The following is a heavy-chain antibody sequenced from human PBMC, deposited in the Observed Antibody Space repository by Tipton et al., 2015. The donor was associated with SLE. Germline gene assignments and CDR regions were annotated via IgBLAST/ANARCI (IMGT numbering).Heavy chain of an antibody. CDR2: ISSSGGTT. V-gene: IGHV3-48*03. D-gene: IGHD1-26*01. Sequence: SLRLSCAASGFTFRSYEMNWVRQAPGKGLEWVSYISSSGGTTYYADSVKGRFTISRDNAKNSLYLQMNSLRAEDTGVYYCAGDSMGAIEAYWGQGTLVTVSS. CDR3: AGDSMGAIEAY. CDR1: GFTFRSYE. J-gene: IGHJ4*02.